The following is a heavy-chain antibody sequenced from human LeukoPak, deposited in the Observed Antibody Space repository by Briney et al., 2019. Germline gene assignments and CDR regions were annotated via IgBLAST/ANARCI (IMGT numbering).Heavy chain of an antibody. CDR3: ARGGTGDLPY. J-gene: IGHJ4*02. D-gene: IGHD7-27*01. V-gene: IGHV4-59*12. CDR1: GGSISSYY. CDR2: IYHTGST. Sequence: SETLSLTCTVSGGSISSYYWSWIRQPPGKGLEWIGEIYHTGSTNYNPSLTSRVTISIDMSKNQFSLNLNSVTVADTAVYYCARGGTGDLPYWGQGTLVTVSS.